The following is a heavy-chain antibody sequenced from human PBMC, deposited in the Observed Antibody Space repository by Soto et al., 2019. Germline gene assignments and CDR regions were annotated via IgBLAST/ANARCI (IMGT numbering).Heavy chain of an antibody. D-gene: IGHD6-13*01. Sequence: LQLQESGSGLVKPSQTLSLACAVSDGSISSGEYSWSWIRKPPGKGLECIGYIYHSGSTYYNPSLKSRVTISVDRSKNQFSLKLSSVTAADTAVYYCASVGMAAAGMGWFDPWGQGTLVIVSS. V-gene: IGHV4-30-2*01. CDR2: IYHSGST. J-gene: IGHJ5*02. CDR3: ASVGMAAAGMGWFDP. CDR1: DGSISSGEYS.